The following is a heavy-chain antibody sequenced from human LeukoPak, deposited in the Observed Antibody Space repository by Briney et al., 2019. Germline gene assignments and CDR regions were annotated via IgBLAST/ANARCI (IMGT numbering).Heavy chain of an antibody. CDR1: GYTFTGYY. CDR2: INPNSGGT. D-gene: IGHD2-2*01. V-gene: IGHV1-2*02. J-gene: IGHJ3*02. CDR3: ARGAVVVPAAMYDAFDI. Sequence: ASVKVSCKASGYTFTGYYMHWVRQAPGQGLEWMGWINPNSGGTNYAQKFQGRVTMTRDTSISTAYMELSRLRSDDTAVYYCARGAVVVPAAMYDAFDIWAKGQWSPSLQ.